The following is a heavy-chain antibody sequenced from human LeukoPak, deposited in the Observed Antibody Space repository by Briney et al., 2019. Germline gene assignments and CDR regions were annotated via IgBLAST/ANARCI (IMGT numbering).Heavy chain of an antibody. CDR2: IYTSGST. D-gene: IGHD6-13*01. Sequence: SETLSLTCTVSGGSISSYYWSWIRQPAGKGLEWIGRIYTSGSTNYNPSLKSRVTMSVGTSKNQFSLKLSSVTAADTAVYYCARTRLEYSSSWYDDYWGQGTLVTVSS. CDR1: GGSISSYY. V-gene: IGHV4-4*07. CDR3: ARTRLEYSSSWYDDY. J-gene: IGHJ4*02.